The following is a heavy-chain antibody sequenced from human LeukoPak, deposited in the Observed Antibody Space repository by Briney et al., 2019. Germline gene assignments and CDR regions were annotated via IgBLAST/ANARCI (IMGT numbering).Heavy chain of an antibody. D-gene: IGHD6-19*01. CDR3: VKERPSSGSRGAFDI. CDR1: GCTFNSYA. Sequence: PGGSLRLSCSASGCTFNSYAMHWVRQAPGEGLEYVSAISVNGGSTYYADSVKGRFTISRDKSKNTLYLQMSSLRAEDTAIFYCVKERPSSGSRGAFDIWGQGTMVTVSS. V-gene: IGHV3-64D*06. J-gene: IGHJ3*02. CDR2: ISVNGGST.